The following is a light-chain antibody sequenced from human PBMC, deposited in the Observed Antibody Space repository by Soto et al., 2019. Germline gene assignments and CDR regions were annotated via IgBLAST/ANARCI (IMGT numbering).Light chain of an antibody. CDR3: QLYTSSWLT. CDR2: KTS. V-gene: IGKV1-5*03. Sequence: DIQMTQSPSTLGASVGDTVTISCRASQSVSPWLAWYQQKPGKAPKLLIYKTSRLQSGVPSRFSGSGSGTGFTHNIGSLQPDDFAIYHCQLYTSSWLTFGVGT. CDR1: QSVSPW. J-gene: IGKJ4*01.